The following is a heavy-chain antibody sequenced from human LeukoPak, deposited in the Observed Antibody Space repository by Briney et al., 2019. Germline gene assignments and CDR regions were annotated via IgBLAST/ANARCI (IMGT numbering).Heavy chain of an antibody. CDR2: VDPEDGET. Sequence: ASVKISCKVSGYTFTDHYMHWVQQAPGKGLEWMGLVDPEDGETIYAEKFQGRVTITADTSTDTAYMELSSLRSEDTAVYYCARGGAMIVVVNEYDYWGQGTLVTVSS. CDR3: ARGGAMIVVVNEYDY. V-gene: IGHV1-69-2*01. D-gene: IGHD3-22*01. CDR1: GYTFTDHY. J-gene: IGHJ4*02.